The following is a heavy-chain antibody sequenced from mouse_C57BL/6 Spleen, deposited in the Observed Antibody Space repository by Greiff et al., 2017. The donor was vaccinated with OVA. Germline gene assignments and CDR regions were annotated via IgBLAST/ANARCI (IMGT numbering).Heavy chain of an antibody. J-gene: IGHJ4*01. Sequence: VKLQESGPGLVAPSQRLYITCTVSGFSLTSYGVSWVRQPPGKGLEWLGVIWRDGSTNNHSALISGLSIRKDNSKSKVFLKLNSLQTDDTATYYCAKLITTVVATDMDYWGQGTSVTVSS. CDR2: IWRDGST. CDR1: GFSLTSYG. V-gene: IGHV2-3*01. D-gene: IGHD1-1*01. CDR3: AKLITTVVATDMDY.